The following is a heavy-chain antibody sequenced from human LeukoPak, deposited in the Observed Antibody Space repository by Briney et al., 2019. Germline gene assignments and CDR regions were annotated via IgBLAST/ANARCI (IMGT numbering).Heavy chain of an antibody. CDR2: INRSGGTI. D-gene: IGHD3-10*01. V-gene: IGHV3-11*01. CDR1: GFTFSDYY. Sequence: GGSLRLSCAVSGFTFSDYYMGWIRQAQGRGLEGVSYINRSGGTIYYADSVKGRFTISRDNANNSLYLQTNSLRAEDTAVYYCATTLGLWFGDPVGYFVYWGEGSMLTVSS. CDR3: ATTLGLWFGDPVGYFVY. J-gene: IGHJ4*02.